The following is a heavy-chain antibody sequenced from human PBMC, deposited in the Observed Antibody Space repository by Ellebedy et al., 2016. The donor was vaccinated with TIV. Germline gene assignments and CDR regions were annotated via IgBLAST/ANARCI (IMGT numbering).Heavy chain of an antibody. V-gene: IGHV3-23*01. CDR3: ARRGPAAAPYYMDV. Sequence: GEFLKISXAASGFTLGNYEMTWVRQAPGKGLQWVAIIRTNSYNTLYADSVKGRFTISRDDSKKTLYLQMNSLRAEDTAVYYCARRGPAAAPYYMDVWGKGTTVIVSS. CDR2: IRTNSYNT. D-gene: IGHD6-13*01. CDR1: GFTLGNYE. J-gene: IGHJ6*03.